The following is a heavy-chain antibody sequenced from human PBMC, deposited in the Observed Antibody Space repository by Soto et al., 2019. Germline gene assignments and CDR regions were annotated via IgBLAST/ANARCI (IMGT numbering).Heavy chain of an antibody. J-gene: IGHJ4*02. CDR1: GGTFISYS. CDR2: IIPIFGTA. CDR3: ASSVEGQSSGKYYYDSSGYYGY. D-gene: IGHD3-22*01. Sequence: SGKGSLKASGGTFISYSISWVRQAPGQGLECMGGIIPIFGTANYAQKFQGRVTITADESTSTAYMELSSLRSEDTAVYYCASSVEGQSSGKYYYDSSGYYGYWGQGTLVTVSS. V-gene: IGHV1-69*01.